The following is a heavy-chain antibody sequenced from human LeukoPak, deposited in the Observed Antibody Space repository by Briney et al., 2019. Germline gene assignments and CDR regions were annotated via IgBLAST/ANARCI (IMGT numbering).Heavy chain of an antibody. CDR2: IYISGST. V-gene: IGHV4-4*07. D-gene: IGHD3-22*01. Sequence: SETLSLTCTASGASINSHYWSWIRQPAGKGLEWIGRIYISGSTNYNSSLQSRVTMSVDTSKNQFSLKLSSVTAADTAVYYCARTPEYYYDSSGYPWGQGTLVTVSS. CDR3: ARTPEYYYDSSGYP. CDR1: GASINSHY. J-gene: IGHJ5*02.